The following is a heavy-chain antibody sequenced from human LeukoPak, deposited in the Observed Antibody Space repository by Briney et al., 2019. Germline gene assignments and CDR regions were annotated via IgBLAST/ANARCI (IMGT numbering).Heavy chain of an antibody. CDR1: GGSFSGYY. V-gene: IGHV4-34*01. Sequence: SETLFLTCAVYGGSFSGYYWSWIRQPPGKGLERIGEINHSGSTNYNPSLKSRVTISVDTSKNQFSLKLSSVSVADTAVYYCAGSIVVVTARSNWFDPWGQGTLVTVSS. J-gene: IGHJ5*02. CDR2: INHSGST. D-gene: IGHD2-21*02. CDR3: AGSIVVVTARSNWFDP.